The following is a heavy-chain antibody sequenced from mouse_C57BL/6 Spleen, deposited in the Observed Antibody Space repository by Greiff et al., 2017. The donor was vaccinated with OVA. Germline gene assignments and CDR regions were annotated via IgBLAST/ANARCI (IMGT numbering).Heavy chain of an antibody. CDR2: ISSGSSTI. CDR3: VAYYSNPYAMDY. V-gene: IGHV5-17*01. J-gene: IGHJ4*01. D-gene: IGHD2-5*01. Sequence: EVKLMESGGGLVKPGGSLKLSCAASGFTFSDYGMHWVRQAPEKGLEWVAYISSGSSTIYYADTVKGRFTISRDNAKNTLFLQMTSLRSEDTAMYYCVAYYSNPYAMDYWGQGTSVTVSS. CDR1: GFTFSDYG.